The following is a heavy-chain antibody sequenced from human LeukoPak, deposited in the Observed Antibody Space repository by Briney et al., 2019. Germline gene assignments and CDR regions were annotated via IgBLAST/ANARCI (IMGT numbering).Heavy chain of an antibody. V-gene: IGHV3-7*01. Sequence: GGSLRLSCAASGFTFSSYWMSWVRQAPGKGLEWVANIKQDGSEKYYVDSVKGRFTISRDNAKNSLYLQMNSLRAEDTAVYYCARVQWELLGHAFDIWGQGTMVTVSS. CDR1: GFTFSSYW. D-gene: IGHD1-26*01. J-gene: IGHJ3*02. CDR2: IKQDGSEK. CDR3: ARVQWELLGHAFDI.